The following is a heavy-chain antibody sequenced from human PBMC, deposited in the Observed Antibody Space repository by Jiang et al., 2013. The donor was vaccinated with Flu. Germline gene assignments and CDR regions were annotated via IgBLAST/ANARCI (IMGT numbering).Heavy chain of an antibody. CDR1: GFTFSSYE. D-gene: IGHD2-21*02. V-gene: IGHV3-48*03. J-gene: IGHJ5*02. CDR3: ARVPCGGDCYANWFDP. Sequence: VQLVESGGGLVQPGGSLRLSCAASGFTFSSYEMNWVRQAPGKGLEWVSYISSSGSTIYYADSVKGRFTISRDNAKNSLYLQMNSLRAEDTAVYYCARVPCGGDCYANWFDPWGQGTLVTVSS. CDR2: ISSSGSTI.